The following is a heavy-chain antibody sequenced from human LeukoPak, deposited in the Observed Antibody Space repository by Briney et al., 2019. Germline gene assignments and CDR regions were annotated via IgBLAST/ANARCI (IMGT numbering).Heavy chain of an antibody. CDR1: GYTFTSYY. V-gene: IGHV1-46*01. Sequence: ASVKVSCKVSGYTFTSYYMHWVRQAPGQGLEWMGIINPSDGSTTYAQKFQGRVTMTRDMSTSTVYMELSSLRSEDTAIYYCARGLSYDGDDYWGQGTLVTVSS. J-gene: IGHJ4*02. CDR2: INPSDGST. CDR3: ARGLSYDGDDY. D-gene: IGHD3-22*01.